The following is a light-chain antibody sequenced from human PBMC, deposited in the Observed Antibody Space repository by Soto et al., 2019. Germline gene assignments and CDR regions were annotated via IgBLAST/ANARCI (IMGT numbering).Light chain of an antibody. CDR3: QQYNNWPPTWT. Sequence: EIVMTQSPATLSVSPGERATLSCRASQSVSSNLAWYQQEPGQAPRLLIYGASTRARGIPARFSGSGSGTECTLTISSLQSEDFAVYYCQQYNNWPPTWTFGQGTKVEIK. CDR1: QSVSSN. CDR2: GAS. V-gene: IGKV3-15*01. J-gene: IGKJ1*01.